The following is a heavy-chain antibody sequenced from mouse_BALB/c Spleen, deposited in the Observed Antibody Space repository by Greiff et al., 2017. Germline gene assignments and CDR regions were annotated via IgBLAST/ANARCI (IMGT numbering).Heavy chain of an antibody. CDR1: GFTFSSFG. J-gene: IGHJ1*01. V-gene: IGHV5-17*02. CDR3: ASNAKFGITTVSWSFDV. CDR2: ISSGSSTI. D-gene: IGHD1-1*01. Sequence: EVMLVESGGGLVQPGGSRKLSCAASGFTFSSFGMHWVRQAPEKGLEWVAYISSGSSTIYYADTVKGRFTISRDNPKNTLFLHMTSLRSEDTAMYYCASNAKFGITTVSWSFDVWGAGTTVTVSS.